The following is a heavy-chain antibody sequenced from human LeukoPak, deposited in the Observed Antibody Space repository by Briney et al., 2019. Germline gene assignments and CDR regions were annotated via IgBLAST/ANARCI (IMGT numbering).Heavy chain of an antibody. J-gene: IGHJ4*02. CDR1: GGSISSNAYC. D-gene: IGHD3-22*01. V-gene: IGHV4-39*07. CDR2: LCFSGDI. CDR3: ARGPYYYDSSGYQNLDY. Sequence: SETLSLTCTVSGGSISSNAYCWGWIRQPPGKGLEWIAFLCFSGDIYYSPSLKSRATISGDTSKNQFSLRLTSVTAADTAVYYCARGPYYYDSSGYQNLDYWGQGTLVTVSS.